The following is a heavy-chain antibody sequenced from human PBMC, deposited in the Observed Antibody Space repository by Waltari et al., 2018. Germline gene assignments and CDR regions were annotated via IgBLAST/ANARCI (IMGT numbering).Heavy chain of an antibody. V-gene: IGHV3-7*01. J-gene: IGHJ4*02. CDR1: GFNFGNNW. Sequence: EVQAVESGGDLVRPGGSLRRSCVASGFNFGNNWVNWVRQLPGKGLEWVAKIKGDGSEILYADSVKGRFTISRDNARNTLYVEMNNLRVEDTAVYFCATVRYWGQGTLVTVSS. CDR2: IKGDGSEI. CDR3: ATVRY.